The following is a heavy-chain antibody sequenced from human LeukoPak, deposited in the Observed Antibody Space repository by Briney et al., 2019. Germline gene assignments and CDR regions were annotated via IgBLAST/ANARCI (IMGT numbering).Heavy chain of an antibody. CDR1: GFTVSSNY. CDR2: IYSGGST. Sequence: HPGGSLRLSCAASGFTVSSNYMSWVRQAPGKGLEWVSVIYSGGSTYYADSVKGRFTISRDNSKNTLYLQMNSLRAEDTAVYYCARDAWDYVGDYWGQGTLVTVSS. D-gene: IGHD4-17*01. CDR3: ARDAWDYVGDY. J-gene: IGHJ4*02. V-gene: IGHV3-66*01.